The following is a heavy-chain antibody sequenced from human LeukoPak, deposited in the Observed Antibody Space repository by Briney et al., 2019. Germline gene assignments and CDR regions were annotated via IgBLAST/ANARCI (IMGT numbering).Heavy chain of an antibody. Sequence: PSETLSLTCTVSGGSISSSSYYWGWIRQPPGKGLEWIGSIYYSGSTYYNPSLKSRVTISVDTSKNQFSLKLSSVTAADTAVYYCASRATDIDYWGQGTLVTVSS. CDR2: IYYSGST. J-gene: IGHJ4*02. CDR3: ASRATDIDY. D-gene: IGHD1-14*01. CDR1: GGSISSSSYY. V-gene: IGHV4-39*01.